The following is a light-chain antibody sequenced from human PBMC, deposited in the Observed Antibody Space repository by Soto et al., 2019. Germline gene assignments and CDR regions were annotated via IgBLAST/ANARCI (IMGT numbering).Light chain of an antibody. CDR1: SSDVGGYNY. CDR3: SSYTSSSTLYV. Sequence: QSALTQLRSASGSPGQSITISCTGTSSDVGGYNYVSWYQQHPGKAPKLMIYEVSNRPSGVSNRFSGSKSGNTASLTISGLQAEDEADYYCSSYTSSSTLYVFGTGTKLTVL. V-gene: IGLV2-14*01. J-gene: IGLJ1*01. CDR2: EVS.